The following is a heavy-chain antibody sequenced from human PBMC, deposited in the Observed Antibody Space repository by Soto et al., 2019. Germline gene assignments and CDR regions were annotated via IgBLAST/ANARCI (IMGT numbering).Heavy chain of an antibody. CDR3: ARFYYGMDV. CDR1: GGTFSSYT. J-gene: IGHJ6*02. V-gene: IGHV1-69*02. CDR2: IIPILGIA. Sequence: QVQLVQSGAEVKKPGSSVKVSCKASGGTFSSYTISWVRQAPGQGLEWMGRIIPILGIANYAQKFQGRVTITADKSTSTAYMELSSLRSDDTVVYYCARFYYGMDVWGQGTTVTVSS.